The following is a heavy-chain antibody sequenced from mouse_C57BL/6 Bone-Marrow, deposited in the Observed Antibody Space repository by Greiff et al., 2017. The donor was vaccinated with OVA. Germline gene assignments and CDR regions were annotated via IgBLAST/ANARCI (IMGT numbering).Heavy chain of an antibody. Sequence: EVKLMESGGGLVKPGGSLKLSCAASGFTFSDYGMHWVRQAPEKGLEWVAYISSGSSTINYADTVKGRFTISRDNAKNPLFLQMTSLRSEDTAMYYCAMSSPYFDYWGQGTTLTVSS. CDR2: ISSGSSTI. V-gene: IGHV5-17*01. J-gene: IGHJ2*01. D-gene: IGHD1-1*01. CDR3: AMSSPYFDY. CDR1: GFTFSDYG.